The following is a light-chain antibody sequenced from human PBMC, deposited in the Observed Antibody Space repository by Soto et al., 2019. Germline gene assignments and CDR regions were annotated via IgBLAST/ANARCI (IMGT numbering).Light chain of an antibody. CDR2: EVN. J-gene: IGLJ2*01. CDR1: SSDVGGYNY. V-gene: IGLV2-8*01. Sequence: QSALTQPPSASGSPGQSVTISCTGTSSDVGGYNYVSWYQQHPGKAPKLMIYEVNKRPSGVPDRFSGSKSGNTASLTVSGLQAEDEAYYYFSSYAVINNVLFGGGTQLPVL. CDR3: SSYAVINNVL.